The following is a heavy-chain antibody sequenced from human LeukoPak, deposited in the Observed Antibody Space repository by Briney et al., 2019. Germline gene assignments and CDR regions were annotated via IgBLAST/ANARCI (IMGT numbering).Heavy chain of an antibody. D-gene: IGHD1-26*01. CDR1: GGSISGYY. J-gene: IGHJ4*02. V-gene: IGHV4-59*08. CDR2: IYYSGST. Sequence: SETLSLTCTVSGGSISGYYWSWIRQPPGKGLEWIGYIYYSGSTNYNPSLKSRVTISVDTSKNQFSLKLSSVTAADKAVYYCARRSAGATHFDYWGQGTLVTVSS. CDR3: ARRSAGATHFDY.